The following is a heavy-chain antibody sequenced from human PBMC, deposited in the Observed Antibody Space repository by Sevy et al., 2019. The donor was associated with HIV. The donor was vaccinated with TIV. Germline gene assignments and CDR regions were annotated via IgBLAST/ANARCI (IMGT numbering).Heavy chain of an antibody. V-gene: IGHV3-21*01. J-gene: IGHJ3*02. CDR3: ARVRSGLGHAFDI. CDR2: ISSSSRNI. CDR1: GFTFSSYS. Sequence: GGSLRLSCAASGFTFSSYSMNWVRQAPGKGLEWFSSISSSSRNIYYGDSVKGRFTISRDNAKKSMYLQMNSLRAEDTAVYNCARVRSGLGHAFDIWGQGTMVTVSS. D-gene: IGHD3-16*01.